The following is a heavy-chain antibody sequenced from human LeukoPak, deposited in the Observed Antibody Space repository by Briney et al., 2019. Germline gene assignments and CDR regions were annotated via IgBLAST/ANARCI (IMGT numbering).Heavy chain of an antibody. J-gene: IGHJ3*02. D-gene: IGHD6-13*01. Sequence: ASETLSLTCAVSGGSISSSNWWSWVRQPPGKGLEWIGEIYHSGSTNYNPSLKSRVTISVDKSKNQFSLKLSSVTAADTAVYYCARGSSSWFDAFDIWGQGTMVTVSS. CDR2: IYHSGST. CDR3: ARGSSSWFDAFDI. V-gene: IGHV4-4*02. CDR1: GGSISSSNW.